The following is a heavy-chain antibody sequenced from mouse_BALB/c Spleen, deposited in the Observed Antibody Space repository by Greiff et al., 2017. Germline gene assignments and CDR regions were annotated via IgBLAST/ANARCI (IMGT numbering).Heavy chain of an antibody. D-gene: IGHD1-2*01. V-gene: IGHV3-2*02. Sequence: VQLQQSGPGLVKPSQSLSLTCTVTGYSITSDYAWNWIRQFPGNKLEWMGYISYSGSTSYNPSLKSRISITRDTSKNQFFLQLNSVTTEDTATYYCANSLLRLRYFDVWGAGTTVTVSS. CDR2: ISYSGST. CDR1: GYSITSDYA. CDR3: ANSLLRLRYFDV. J-gene: IGHJ1*01.